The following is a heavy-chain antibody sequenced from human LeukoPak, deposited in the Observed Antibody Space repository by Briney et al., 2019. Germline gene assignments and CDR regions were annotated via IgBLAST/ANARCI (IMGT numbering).Heavy chain of an antibody. CDR3: AREYYDYVWGSYRSHYYYYYMDV. CDR1: GFTFSRYG. CDR2: ISGSGGST. Sequence: PGGSLRLSCAASGFTFSRYGMSWVRQAPGKGLEWVSAISGSGGSTYYADSVKGRFTISRDNSKNTLYLQMNSLRAEDTAVYYCAREYYDYVWGSYRSHYYYYYMDVWGKGTTVTVSS. V-gene: IGHV3-23*01. J-gene: IGHJ6*03. D-gene: IGHD3-16*02.